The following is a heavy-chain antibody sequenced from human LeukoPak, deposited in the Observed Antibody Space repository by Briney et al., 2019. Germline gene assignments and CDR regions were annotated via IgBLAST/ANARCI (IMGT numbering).Heavy chain of an antibody. D-gene: IGHD3/OR15-3a*01. V-gene: IGHV5-51*01. J-gene: IGHJ4*02. CDR3: ARPGTGYDYYFDY. CDR2: IYPGDSDT. Sequence: GESLKISCKGSGYSFTSYWIGWVGQMPGKDLEGMGIIYPGDSDTRYSPSFQGQVTISADKSISTAYLQWSSLKASDTAMYYCARPGTGYDYYFDYWGQGTLVTVSS. CDR1: GYSFTSYW.